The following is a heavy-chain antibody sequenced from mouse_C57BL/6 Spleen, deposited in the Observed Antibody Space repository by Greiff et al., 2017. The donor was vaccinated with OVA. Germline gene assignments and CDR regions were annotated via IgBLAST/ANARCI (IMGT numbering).Heavy chain of an antibody. CDR1: GYTFTDYN. Sequence: SGPELVKPGASVKIPCKASGYTFTDYNMDWVKQSHGKSLEWIGDINPNTGGTIYNQKFKGKATLTVDKSASTAYMELRSLTSEDTAVYYCARSDGYLWGQGTLVTVSA. CDR3: ARSDGYL. CDR2: INPNTGGT. D-gene: IGHD2-3*01. J-gene: IGHJ3*01. V-gene: IGHV1-18*01.